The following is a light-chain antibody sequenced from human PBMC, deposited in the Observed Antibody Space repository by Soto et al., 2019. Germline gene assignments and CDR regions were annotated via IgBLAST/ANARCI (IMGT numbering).Light chain of an antibody. CDR3: QQWVT. V-gene: IGKV1-5*03. Sequence: DIQMTQAPSTLSASVGDRFTITCRASHSISSLLAWYQQKPGKAPNLLIYKASSLESGVPSRFSGSGSGTEFTLTISSLQPDDFATYYCQQWVTFGPGTKVDI. CDR2: KAS. J-gene: IGKJ3*01. CDR1: HSISSL.